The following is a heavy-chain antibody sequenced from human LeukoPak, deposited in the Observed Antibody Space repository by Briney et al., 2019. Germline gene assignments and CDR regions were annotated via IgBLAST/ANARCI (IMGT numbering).Heavy chain of an antibody. D-gene: IGHD2-15*01. Sequence: SETLSLTCTVSGGSISSYYWSWIRQPPGKGLEWIGYIYYSGSTNYNPSLKSRVTISVDTSKNQFSLKLSSVTAADTAVYYCASLNPYDCSGGSCYPGGFDYWGQGTLVTVPS. CDR3: ASLNPYDCSGGSCYPGGFDY. V-gene: IGHV4-59*01. CDR1: GGSISSYY. J-gene: IGHJ4*02. CDR2: IYYSGST.